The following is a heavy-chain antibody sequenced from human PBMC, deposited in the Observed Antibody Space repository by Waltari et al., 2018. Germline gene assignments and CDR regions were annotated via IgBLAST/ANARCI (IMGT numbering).Heavy chain of an antibody. Sequence: QVQLQQWGAGLLKPSETLSLTCAVYGGSFSGYYWSWIRQPPGKGLEWIGEINHSGSTNYNPSLKSRVTISVDTSKNQFSLKLSSVTAADTAVYYCARRWGMATFLRLIEAYAFDIWGQGTMVTVSS. CDR2: INHSGST. V-gene: IGHV4-34*01. CDR1: GGSFSGYY. J-gene: IGHJ3*02. CDR3: ARRWGMATFLRLIEAYAFDI. D-gene: IGHD3-16*01.